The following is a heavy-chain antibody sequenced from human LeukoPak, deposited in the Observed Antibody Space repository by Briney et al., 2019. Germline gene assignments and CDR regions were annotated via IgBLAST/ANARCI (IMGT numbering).Heavy chain of an antibody. CDR3: ARHRGFHKGWHDY. CDR2: IYYNGVT. J-gene: IGHJ4*02. CDR1: GGSIRSDY. Sequence: PSETLSLTCTVSGGSIRSDYWSWIRQPPGKGLEWIGYIYYNGVTNCHTSLKSRVTISVDTFQNRCSLKLCSVAAADAAVYYCARHRGFHKGWHDYWGQGTLVSASS. D-gene: IGHD6-19*01. V-gene: IGHV4-59*08.